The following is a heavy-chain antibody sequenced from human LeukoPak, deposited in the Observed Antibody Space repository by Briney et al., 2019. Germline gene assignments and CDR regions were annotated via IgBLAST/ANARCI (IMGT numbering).Heavy chain of an antibody. J-gene: IGHJ4*02. Sequence: PGGSLRLSCAASGFTFSNHAMSWVRQALGKGLEWVSGISGSGAATYYADSVKGRFSTSRDNSKNTLYLQMNSLRAEDTAAYYCAKANVYSYGYGGGDFDYWGQGTLVTVSS. CDR2: ISGSGAAT. D-gene: IGHD5-18*01. CDR1: GFTFSNHA. V-gene: IGHV3-23*01. CDR3: AKANVYSYGYGGGDFDY.